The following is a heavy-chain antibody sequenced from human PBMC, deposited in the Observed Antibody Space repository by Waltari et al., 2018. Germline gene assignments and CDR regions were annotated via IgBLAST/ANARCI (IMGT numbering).Heavy chain of an antibody. Sequence: QVQLQESGPGLVKPSETLSITCNVSGGSVSNYYWAWNRKPAGKGMEWMGRIDSGGYTHYNPSFKSRITISVDTSTNQFSLTVTSVTAADTAFYYCVRARVSAQTSMGGFFDPWGQGIEVTVSS. CDR3: VRARVSAQTSMGGFFDP. CDR1: GGSVSNYY. V-gene: IGHV4-4*07. CDR2: IDSGGYT. D-gene: IGHD5-18*01. J-gene: IGHJ5*02.